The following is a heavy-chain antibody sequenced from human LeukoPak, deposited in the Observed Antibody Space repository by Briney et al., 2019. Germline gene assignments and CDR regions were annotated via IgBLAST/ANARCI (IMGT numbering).Heavy chain of an antibody. V-gene: IGHV3-48*01. CDR3: AKDGGNAAFDI. D-gene: IGHD3-16*01. CDR1: GFTFSSYS. J-gene: IGHJ3*02. Sequence: PGESLRLSCAASGFTFSSYSMNWVRQAPGKGLEWVSYISSASNTIYYADSVKGRFTISRDNSKNTLYLQMNSLKAEDTAVYYCAKDGGNAAFDIWGQGTMIIVSS. CDR2: ISSASNTI.